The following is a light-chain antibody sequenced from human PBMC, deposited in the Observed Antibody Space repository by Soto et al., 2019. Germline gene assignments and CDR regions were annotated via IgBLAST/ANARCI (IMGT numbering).Light chain of an antibody. CDR1: QTVSNL. J-gene: IGKJ1*01. CDR2: DAS. Sequence: DIQMTQSPSSLSASVGDRVTITCRASQTVSNLLAWYQQKPGRAPKLLIFDASTLESGVPSRFSGSGSGTEFTLTISSLQPDDFATYYCQQYNSYSRTFGQGTKVDNK. CDR3: QQYNSYSRT. V-gene: IGKV1-5*01.